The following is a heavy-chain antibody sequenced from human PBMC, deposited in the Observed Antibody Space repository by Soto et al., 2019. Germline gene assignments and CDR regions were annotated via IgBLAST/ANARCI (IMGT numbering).Heavy chain of an antibody. CDR3: ARGDVVVVAATHWFDP. CDR2: IDPNSGGT. CDR1: GYSFTGYY. V-gene: IGHV1-2*04. J-gene: IGHJ5*02. D-gene: IGHD2-15*01. Sequence: SSLKVSGKDSGYSFTGYYLHWVRQAPGQGREWMGWIDPNSGGTNDAQKFHGWVTMTRDTSISTAYMELSRLRSDDTAVYSCARGDVVVVAATHWFDPWGQGTLVTVSS.